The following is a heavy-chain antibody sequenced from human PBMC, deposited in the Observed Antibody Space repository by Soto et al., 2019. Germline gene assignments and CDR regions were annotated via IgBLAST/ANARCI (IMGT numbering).Heavy chain of an antibody. CDR1: GYTFTSYT. Sequence: ASVKVSCKASGYTFTSYTMHWVRQAPGQRLEWMGWINAGNGNTKYSPKFQGRVTVTRDTSAGTAYMELSSLRSEDTAVYYCARSPGLYYFDYWGQGTLVTVSS. J-gene: IGHJ4*02. CDR3: ARSPGLYYFDY. V-gene: IGHV1-3*01. CDR2: INAGNGNT.